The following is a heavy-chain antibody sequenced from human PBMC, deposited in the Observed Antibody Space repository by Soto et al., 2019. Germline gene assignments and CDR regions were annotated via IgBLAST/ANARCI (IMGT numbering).Heavy chain of an antibody. Sequence: SETLSLTCTVSGGSISSYYWYWSRQPPGKGLEWIGYIYYSGSTNYNPSLKSRVTISVDTSKNQFSLKLSSVTAADTAVYYCARHYGDYYNWFDPWGQGTLVTVSS. V-gene: IGHV4-59*08. D-gene: IGHD4-17*01. J-gene: IGHJ5*02. CDR2: IYYSGST. CDR1: GGSISSYY. CDR3: ARHYGDYYNWFDP.